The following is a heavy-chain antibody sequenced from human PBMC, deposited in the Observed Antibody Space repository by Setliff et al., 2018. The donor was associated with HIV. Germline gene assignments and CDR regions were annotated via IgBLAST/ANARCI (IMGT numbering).Heavy chain of an antibody. CDR3: GTVRIAVPDDFDF. Sequence: GASVKVSCKASGYNFGSYFMHWVRQAPGKGLEWMGRIDPEDGETIYGAKFRGRVTMTADTSAATAYMVLSSLRSEDTALYYCGTVRIAVPDDFDFWGQGTLVTVSS. V-gene: IGHV1-69-2*01. CDR1: GYNFGSYF. CDR2: IDPEDGET. J-gene: IGHJ4*02. D-gene: IGHD6-19*01.